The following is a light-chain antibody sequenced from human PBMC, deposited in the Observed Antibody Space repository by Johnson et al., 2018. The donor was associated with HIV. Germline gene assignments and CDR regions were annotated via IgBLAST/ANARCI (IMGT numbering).Light chain of an antibody. J-gene: IGLJ1*01. CDR3: GAWDSTLNAYV. CDR1: SSNIGNNF. Sequence: QSVLTQPPSVSAAPGQKVTISCSGSSSNIGNNFVSWYQQLPGTAPKLLIYDDYKRPSGIPDRFSGSKSGTSASLAISGLQTGDEGDYFCGAWDSTLNAYVFGTGTKVTGL. V-gene: IGLV1-51*01. CDR2: DDY.